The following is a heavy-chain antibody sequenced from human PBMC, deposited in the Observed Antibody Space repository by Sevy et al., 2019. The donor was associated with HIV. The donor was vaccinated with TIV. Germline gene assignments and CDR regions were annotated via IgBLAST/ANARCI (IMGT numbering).Heavy chain of an antibody. CDR1: DGSFSSYY. J-gene: IGHJ4*02. D-gene: IGHD1-20*01. V-gene: IGHV4-59*01. CDR2: IYYNGTT. CDR3: ARGKVLFDY. Sequence: SETLSLTCTVSDGSFSSYYWSWIRQSPGKGLEWIGYIYYNGTTNSSPSLRRRVTISPHTSKSQFSLKLKSVTAADTAVYYCARGKVLFDYWGQGTLVTVSS.